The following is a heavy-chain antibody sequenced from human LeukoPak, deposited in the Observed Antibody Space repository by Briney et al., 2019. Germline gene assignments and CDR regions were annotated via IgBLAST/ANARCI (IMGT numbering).Heavy chain of an antibody. V-gene: IGHV3-21*04. CDR2: ISTSSSYI. CDR1: RFTFSTYS. D-gene: IGHD3-22*01. J-gene: IGHJ3*02. CDR3: AKDQTYYYDSSGYYYVGAFDI. Sequence: GGSLRLSCAASRFTFSTYSMNWVRQAPGKGLEWVSFISTSSSYIYYADSVKGRFTISRDNARNSVYLQMNSLRAEDTAVYYCAKDQTYYYDSSGYYYVGAFDIWGQGTMVTVSS.